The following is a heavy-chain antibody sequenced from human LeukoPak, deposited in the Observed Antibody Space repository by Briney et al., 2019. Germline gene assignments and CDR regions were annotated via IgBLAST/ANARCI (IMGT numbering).Heavy chain of an antibody. CDR1: GGSISSGSYY. J-gene: IGHJ4*02. Sequence: SQTLSLTCTVSGGSISSGSYYWSWIRQPAGKGLEWIGRIYTSGSTNYNPSLKSRVTISVDTSKNQFSLKLSSVNAADTAVYYCARLKYYYDSSGYLYYFDYWGQGTLVTVSS. CDR2: IYTSGST. V-gene: IGHV4-61*02. D-gene: IGHD3-22*01. CDR3: ARLKYYYDSSGYLYYFDY.